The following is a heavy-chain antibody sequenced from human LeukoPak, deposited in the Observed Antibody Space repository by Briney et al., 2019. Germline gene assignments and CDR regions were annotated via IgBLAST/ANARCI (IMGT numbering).Heavy chain of an antibody. CDR1: GGTFSSYA. Sequence: SVKVSCKASGGTFSSYAISWVRQAPGQGLEWMGGIIPIFGTANYAQKFQGRVTITTDESTSTAYMELSRLRSEDTAVYYCASRLYYDILTGYYSEDAFDIWGQGTMVTVSS. D-gene: IGHD3-9*01. V-gene: IGHV1-69*05. J-gene: IGHJ3*02. CDR3: ASRLYYDILTGYYSEDAFDI. CDR2: IIPIFGTA.